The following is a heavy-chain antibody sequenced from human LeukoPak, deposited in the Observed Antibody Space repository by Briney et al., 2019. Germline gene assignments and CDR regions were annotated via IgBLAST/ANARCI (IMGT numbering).Heavy chain of an antibody. V-gene: IGHV4-59*01. Sequence: PSETLSLTCTVSGGSITSYYWSWIRQPPGKGLEWMGYIFGSGTTNYNPSVKSRVTISVDTSKTQFSLKLSSVTAADTAVYYCATWVTSGYYALDVWGQGTTVIVSS. CDR3: ATWVTSGYYALDV. J-gene: IGHJ6*02. D-gene: IGHD2-21*02. CDR1: GGSITSYY. CDR2: IFGSGTT.